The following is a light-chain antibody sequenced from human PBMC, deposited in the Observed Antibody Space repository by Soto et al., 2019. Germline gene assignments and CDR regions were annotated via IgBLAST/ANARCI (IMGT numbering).Light chain of an antibody. CDR3: QQCRNWPLT. Sequence: EIVMTQSPATLSVSPGEGATLSCKASQSVYNNLAWYQQRPGQHARLLIYDASTRATGISDRFSGSGYGTEFTLTISSLQSEDFAVYFCQQCRNWPLTFGGGTKVEIK. CDR1: QSVYNN. J-gene: IGKJ4*01. CDR2: DAS. V-gene: IGKV3-15*01.